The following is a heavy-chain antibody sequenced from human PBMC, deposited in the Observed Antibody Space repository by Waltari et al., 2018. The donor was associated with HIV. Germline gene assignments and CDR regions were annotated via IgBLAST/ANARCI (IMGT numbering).Heavy chain of an antibody. Sequence: QLVQSGAVFRKPGASGTVSCEASGYTYVHYFLHWVPQASGQGVEWMGVINPSNGATRFVQKCGVGVSMSTNMSADVVFMELSDLLPDDNAVYCWARAPKSWVQWTSSGGFEVWGQGTTVVVSS. CDR1: GYTYVHYF. J-gene: IGHJ3*01. CDR2: INPSNGAT. V-gene: IGHV1-46*03. CDR3: ARAPKSWVQWTSSGGFEV. D-gene: IGHD6-19*01.